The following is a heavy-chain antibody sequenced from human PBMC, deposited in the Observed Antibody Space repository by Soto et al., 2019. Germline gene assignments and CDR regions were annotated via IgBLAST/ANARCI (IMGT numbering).Heavy chain of an antibody. D-gene: IGHD1-1*01. Sequence: SVKVSCKASGGTFSSYAISWVRQAPGQGLEWMGGIIPIFGTANYAQKFQGRVTITADKSTSTAYMELSSLRSEDTAVYYCARGVQIGKFDNWFDPWGQGTLVTVYS. CDR1: GGTFSSYA. J-gene: IGHJ5*02. V-gene: IGHV1-69*06. CDR2: IIPIFGTA. CDR3: ARGVQIGKFDNWFDP.